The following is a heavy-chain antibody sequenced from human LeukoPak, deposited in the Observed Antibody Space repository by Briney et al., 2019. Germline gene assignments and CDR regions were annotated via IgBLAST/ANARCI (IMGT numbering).Heavy chain of an antibody. Sequence: GWSVSLSRAASGFSFSSYSMNWVRQAPAKGLEGVSSISSSSSYIYYADSVKDRFTISSYNVKNPLYLQMDILRAEGPGVDYRARVQPGDHLGYWGQGTLVSVSS. V-gene: IGHV3-21*04. CDR2: ISSSSSYI. CDR1: GFSFSSYS. D-gene: IGHD4-17*01. CDR3: ARVQPGDHLGY. J-gene: IGHJ4*02.